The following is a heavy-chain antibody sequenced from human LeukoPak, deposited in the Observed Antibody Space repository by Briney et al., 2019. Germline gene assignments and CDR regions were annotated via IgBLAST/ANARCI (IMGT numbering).Heavy chain of an antibody. V-gene: IGHV4-38-2*01. D-gene: IGHD6-13*01. CDR3: ARQGGSNSPYYYYYMDV. CDR1: GYSISSGYY. CDR2: IYHSGTT. J-gene: IGHJ6*03. Sequence: SETLSLTCAVPGYSISSGYYWGWFRQLPGKGPEWIGCIYHSGTTYYNPSLKSRVTISVDTSKNQFSLMISSVTAADTAVYYCARQGGSNSPYYYYYMDVWGKGTTVTVSS.